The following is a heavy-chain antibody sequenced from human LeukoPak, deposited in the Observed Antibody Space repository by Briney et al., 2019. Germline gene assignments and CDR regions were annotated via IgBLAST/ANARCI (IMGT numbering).Heavy chain of an antibody. J-gene: IGHJ4*02. CDR1: GFTLSSYA. D-gene: IGHD4-17*01. V-gene: IGHV3-23*01. Sequence: PGGSLRLSCAASGFTLSSYAMSWVRQAPGKGLEWVSAIRGGGGSTYYADSVKGRFTISRDNSKNTLYLQMNSLRAEDTAVYYCAKIEAATVTPPSDYWGQGTLVTVSS. CDR3: AKIEAATVTPPSDY. CDR2: IRGGGGST.